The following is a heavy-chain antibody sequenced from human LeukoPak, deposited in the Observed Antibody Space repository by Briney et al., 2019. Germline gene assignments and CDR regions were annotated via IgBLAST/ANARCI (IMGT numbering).Heavy chain of an antibody. CDR2: IYYSGST. CDR3: ARSAAIGTFFDY. D-gene: IGHD6-13*01. Sequence: SETLSLTRTVSGGSISSYYWSWIRQPPGKGLEWIGYIYYSGSTDYNPSLKSRVTISVDTSKNQFSLKLSSVTAADTAVYYCARSAAIGTFFDYWGQGTLVTVSS. CDR1: GGSISSYY. V-gene: IGHV4-59*08. J-gene: IGHJ4*02.